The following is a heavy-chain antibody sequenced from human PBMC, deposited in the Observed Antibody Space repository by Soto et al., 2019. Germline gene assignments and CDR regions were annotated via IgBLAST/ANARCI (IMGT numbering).Heavy chain of an antibody. D-gene: IGHD3-10*01. J-gene: IGHJ5*02. CDR2: IDPSDSYT. CDR3: ARIGEGLVDAP. CDR1: GYSFTTYW. V-gene: IGHV5-10-1*01. Sequence: GESLKISCKVSGYSFTTYWINWVRQMPGKGLEWMGRIDPSDSYTNYSPSFQGHVTIAADKSVSTAYLQWNSLKASDTAMYYWARIGEGLVDAPGGQGPLVTVPS.